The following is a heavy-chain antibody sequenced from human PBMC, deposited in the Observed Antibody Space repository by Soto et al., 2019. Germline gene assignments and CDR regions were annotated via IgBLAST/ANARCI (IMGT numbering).Heavy chain of an antibody. Sequence: SETLSLTCTVSGGSISSYYWSWIRQPPGKGLEWIGYIYYSGSTNYNPSLKSRVTISVDTSKNQFSLKLSSVTAADTAVYYCARGGITIFGVVHNWFDPWGQGTLVTVSS. J-gene: IGHJ5*02. CDR2: IYYSGST. CDR1: GGSISSYY. D-gene: IGHD3-3*01. CDR3: ARGGITIFGVVHNWFDP. V-gene: IGHV4-59*01.